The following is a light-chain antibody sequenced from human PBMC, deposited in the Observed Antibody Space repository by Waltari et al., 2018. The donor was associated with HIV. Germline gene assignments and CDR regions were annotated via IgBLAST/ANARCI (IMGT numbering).Light chain of an antibody. J-gene: IGKJ4*01. V-gene: IGKV1-12*01. CDR3: QHSSYFPLS. CDR1: QDINIR. Sequence: IQLTQSPPSLSASVGDRVTITCRASQDINIRLAWYQQNPGKAPNLVIYASSRLQSGVPSSCCGSGSGTFFTITSDDCQTDDSATYYCQHSSYFPLSFGGGTKVEI. CDR2: ASS.